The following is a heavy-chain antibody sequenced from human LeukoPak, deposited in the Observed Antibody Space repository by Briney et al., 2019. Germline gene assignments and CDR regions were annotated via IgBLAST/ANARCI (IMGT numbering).Heavy chain of an antibody. V-gene: IGHV3-30-3*01. CDR3: ARATTGGSYYDYYYYGMDV. CDR1: GFTFSSYA. D-gene: IGHD1-26*01. J-gene: IGHJ6*02. CDR2: ISYDGSNK. Sequence: PGGSLRLSFAASGFTFSSYAMHWVRQAPGKGLEWVAVISYDGSNKYYADSVKGRFTISRDNAKNSLYLQMNSLRAEDTAVYYCARATTGGSYYDYYYYGMDVWGQGTTVTVSS.